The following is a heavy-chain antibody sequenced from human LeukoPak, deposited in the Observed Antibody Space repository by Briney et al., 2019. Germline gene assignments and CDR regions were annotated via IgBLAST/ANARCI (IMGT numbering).Heavy chain of an antibody. J-gene: IGHJ3*02. CDR1: GGSFSGYY. Sequence: KPSETLSLTCAVYGGSFSGYYWSWIRQPPGKGLEWIGYIYYSGSTNYNPSLKSRVTISVDTSKNQFSLKLSSVTAADTAVYYCARDLSSAYGSGSYGIWGQGTMVTVSS. V-gene: IGHV4-59*01. D-gene: IGHD3-10*01. CDR3: ARDLSSAYGSGSYGI. CDR2: IYYSGST.